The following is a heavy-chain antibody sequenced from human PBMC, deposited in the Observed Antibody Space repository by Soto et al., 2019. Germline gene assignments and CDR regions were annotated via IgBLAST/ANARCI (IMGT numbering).Heavy chain of an antibody. D-gene: IGHD6-19*01. V-gene: IGHV5-10-1*01. J-gene: IGHJ3*02. CDR1: GYRFTSYW. CDR3: SRENKSRGAPPCRAFDI. Sequence: PGETLKLSCKGSGYRFTSYWISWVRQMPGKGLEWMGRIDPSDSYTNYSPSFRGPVTISADKSISPASLQWSRLKAADPAMYYCSRENKSRGAPPCRAFDIWGQGTMGT. CDR2: IDPSDSYT.